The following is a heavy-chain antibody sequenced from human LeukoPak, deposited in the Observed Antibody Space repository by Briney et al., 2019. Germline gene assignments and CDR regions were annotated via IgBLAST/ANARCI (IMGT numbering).Heavy chain of an antibody. CDR3: ARETAARVYYYYYYIDV. V-gene: IGHV4-61*02. Sequence: SQTLSLTCTVSGGSFSSGSYYWSWIRQPAGKGLEWIGRIYTSGSTNYNPSLKSRVTISVDISKNQFSLKLSSVTAADTAVYYCARETAARVYYYYYYIDVWGKGTTVTVSS. CDR1: GGSFSSGSYY. D-gene: IGHD2-15*01. J-gene: IGHJ6*03. CDR2: IYTSGST.